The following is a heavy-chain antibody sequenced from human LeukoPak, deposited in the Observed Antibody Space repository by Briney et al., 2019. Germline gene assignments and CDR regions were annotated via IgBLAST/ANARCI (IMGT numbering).Heavy chain of an antibody. D-gene: IGHD6-19*01. Sequence: ASVNLTCTVSGGTISSYYSSWMRQAPGQGLEWMGGIIPIFGTANYAQKFQGRFTITADESTSTAYMELSSLRSEDTAVYYCARDQGAVAGTEAFDIWGQGTMVTVSS. J-gene: IGHJ3*02. CDR2: IIPIFGTA. CDR1: GGTISSYY. CDR3: ARDQGAVAGTEAFDI. V-gene: IGHV1-69*01.